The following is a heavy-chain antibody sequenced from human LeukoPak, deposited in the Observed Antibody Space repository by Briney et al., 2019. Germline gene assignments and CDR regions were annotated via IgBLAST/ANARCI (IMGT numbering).Heavy chain of an antibody. CDR3: AKDREKWLQWDYFDY. J-gene: IGHJ4*02. CDR2: ISYDGSNK. D-gene: IGHD5-24*01. CDR1: GFTFSSYG. Sequence: GGSLRLSCAASGFTFSSYGMHWVRLAPGKGLEWVAVISYDGSNKYYADSVKGRFTIARDNSKNTLYLQMNTLRAEDTAVYYCAKDREKWLQWDYFDYWGQGTLVTVSS. V-gene: IGHV3-30*18.